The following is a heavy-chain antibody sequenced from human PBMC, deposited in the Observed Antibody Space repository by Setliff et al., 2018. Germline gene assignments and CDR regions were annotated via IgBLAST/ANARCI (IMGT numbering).Heavy chain of an antibody. CDR3: ARASGGNSVEDGFDT. V-gene: IGHV1-18*01. D-gene: IGHD1-26*01. CDR2: ISGYNGNT. Sequence: ASVKVSCKASGYTFTTYGVAWVRQAPGQGLEWLGWISGYNGNTNYAQKFHARATMTTDTATSTAYMELRSLKSDDTAVYYCARASGGNSVEDGFDTWGQGTMVTVSS. J-gene: IGHJ3*02. CDR1: GYTFTTYG.